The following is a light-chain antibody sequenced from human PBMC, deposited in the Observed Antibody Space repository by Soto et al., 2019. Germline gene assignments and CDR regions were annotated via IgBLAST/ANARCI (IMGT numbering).Light chain of an antibody. CDR3: KQYHIYSWT. CDR2: RAY. J-gene: IGKJ1*01. CDR1: QDIGTW. Sequence: DIQMTQSPSTPSASVGDRVTITCRASQDIGTWLAWYQQKPEKAPKVLIYRAYHLESGVPSRFSASGSGTEFSLTIKSLQADDFATYYCKQYHIYSWTFGQGTKVDI. V-gene: IGKV1-5*03.